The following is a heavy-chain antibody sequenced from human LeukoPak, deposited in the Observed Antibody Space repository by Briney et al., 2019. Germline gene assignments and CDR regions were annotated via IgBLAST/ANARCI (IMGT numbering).Heavy chain of an antibody. V-gene: IGHV1-46*02. D-gene: IGHD2-15*01. CDR2: INPNDGST. Sequence: ASVKVSCKASGYTFNSYYLHWVRQAPGQGLEWMGLINPNDGSTSYTQKFQGRVTMTRDTSTSIVYMELSSLRSEDTAVYYCARGRGRYCSGGSCFGDGDNWGQGTLVTVSS. J-gene: IGHJ4*02. CDR3: ARGRGRYCSGGSCFGDGDN. CDR1: GYTFNSYY.